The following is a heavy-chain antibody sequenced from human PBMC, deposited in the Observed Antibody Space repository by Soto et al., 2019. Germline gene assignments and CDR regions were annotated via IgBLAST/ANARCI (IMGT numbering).Heavy chain of an antibody. CDR1: GGSFSDYY. Sequence: QVQLQQWGAGLLKPSETLSLTCAMNGGSFSDYYWIWIRPPPGKGLEWTGEINGSGTTNYSPSLKSRVTISVDTSKKQFSLKLNSVSAADTAVYYCDGALGRLGGFDYWGQGTLVTASS. CDR3: DGALGRLGGFDY. CDR2: INGSGTT. V-gene: IGHV4-34*02. D-gene: IGHD1-26*01. J-gene: IGHJ4*02.